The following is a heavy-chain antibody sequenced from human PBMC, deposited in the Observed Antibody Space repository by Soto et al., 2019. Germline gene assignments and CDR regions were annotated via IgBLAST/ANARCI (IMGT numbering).Heavy chain of an antibody. D-gene: IGHD6-19*01. CDR2: IWYDASNK. Sequence: QVQLVESGGGVVQPGRSLRLSCAASGFTFSSYGMHWVRQAPGKGLEWVAVIWYDASNKYYADSVKGRFTISRDNSKNARDRQRNSLRAEDTAVYYCARDCAGYSSGWYQRGGFDYWGQGTLVTVSS. CDR1: GFTFSSYG. V-gene: IGHV3-33*01. CDR3: ARDCAGYSSGWYQRGGFDY. J-gene: IGHJ4*02.